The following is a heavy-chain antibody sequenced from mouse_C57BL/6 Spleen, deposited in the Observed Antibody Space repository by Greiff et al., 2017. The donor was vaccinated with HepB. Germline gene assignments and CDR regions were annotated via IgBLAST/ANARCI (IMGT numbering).Heavy chain of an antibody. D-gene: IGHD1-1*01. Sequence: QVQLQQPGAELVKPGASVKLSCKASGYTFTSYWMHWVKQRPGKGLEWIGMIHPNSGSTNYNEKFKSKATLTVDKSSSTAYMQLSSLTSEDSAVYYCAREITTVVARGDYWGQGTTLTVSS. J-gene: IGHJ2*01. CDR3: AREITTVVARGDY. CDR2: IHPNSGST. V-gene: IGHV1-64*01. CDR1: GYTFTSYW.